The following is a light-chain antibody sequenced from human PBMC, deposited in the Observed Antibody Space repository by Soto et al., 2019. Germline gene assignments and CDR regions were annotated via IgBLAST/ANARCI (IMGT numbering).Light chain of an antibody. CDR3: SSYTTTSTYWV. J-gene: IGLJ3*02. CDR2: EVT. CDR1: SSDVGGYRY. V-gene: IGLV2-14*01. Sequence: QSALTQPASVSGSPGQSITISCTGTSSDVGGYRYVSWYQQNPGKAPKLIVYEVTYRPSGVSNRFSGSKSGNTASLTISGLQPEDEADYYCSSYTTTSTYWVFGGGTKVTVL.